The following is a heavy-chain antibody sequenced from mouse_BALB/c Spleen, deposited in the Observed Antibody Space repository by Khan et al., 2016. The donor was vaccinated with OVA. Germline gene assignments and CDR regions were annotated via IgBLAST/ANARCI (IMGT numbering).Heavy chain of an antibody. V-gene: IGHV1-77*01. J-gene: IGHJ3*01. CDR1: GYIFTDYN. CDR3: TREWAAWFPY. CDR2: IYPGSDNT. Sequence: QVQLQQSGAELARPGASVKLSCKASGYIFTDYNINWMRQRTGQGLEWIGEIYPGSDNTYYNERFKGKATLTVDKSSSTAYMHLSSLTSEDSAVYFSTREWAAWFPYWGQGTLVTVSA.